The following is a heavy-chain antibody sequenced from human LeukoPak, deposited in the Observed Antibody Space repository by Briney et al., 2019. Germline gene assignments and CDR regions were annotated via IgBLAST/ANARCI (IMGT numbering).Heavy chain of an antibody. CDR3: ARRGDYGDYVRAFDI. V-gene: IGHV1-2*02. CDR2: INTYSGGT. CDR1: GYTFTGYY. J-gene: IGHJ3*02. D-gene: IGHD4-17*01. Sequence: ASVKVSCKASGYTFTGYYMHWVRQAPGQGLEWMGWINTYSGGTNYAQEFQGRVTMTRDTSISTAHMELSRLRSDDTAVYYCARRGDYGDYVRAFDIWGQGTMVTVSS.